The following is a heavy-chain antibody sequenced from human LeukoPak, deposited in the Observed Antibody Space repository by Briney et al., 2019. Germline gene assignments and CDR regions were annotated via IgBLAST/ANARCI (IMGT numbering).Heavy chain of an antibody. D-gene: IGHD5-24*01. V-gene: IGHV3-7*04. CDR3: ARDLGWLQFDL. Sequence: GGSLRLSCAVSGFTFSGYWMSWVRQAPGKGLEWLAHIKEDGSVTAYVSSVRGRFTISRDYAKNPLCLQMNSLRAEDTAVYYCARDLGWLQFDLWGQGTLVTVSS. CDR1: GFTFSGYW. CDR2: IKEDGSVT. J-gene: IGHJ5*02.